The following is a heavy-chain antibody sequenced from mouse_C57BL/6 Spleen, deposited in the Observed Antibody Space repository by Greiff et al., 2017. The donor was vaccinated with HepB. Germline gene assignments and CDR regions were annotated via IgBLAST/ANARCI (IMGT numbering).Heavy chain of an antibody. CDR2: ISSGGSYT. D-gene: IGHD2-4*01. Sequence: DVKLVESGGDLVKPGGSLKLSCAASGFTFSSYGMSWVRQTPDKRLEWVATISSGGSYTYYPDSVKGRFTISRDNAKNTRYLQMSSLKYEDTAMYYCARQGYDYDEWYFDVWGTGTTVTVSS. CDR3: ARQGYDYDEWYFDV. CDR1: GFTFSSYG. V-gene: IGHV5-6*02. J-gene: IGHJ1*03.